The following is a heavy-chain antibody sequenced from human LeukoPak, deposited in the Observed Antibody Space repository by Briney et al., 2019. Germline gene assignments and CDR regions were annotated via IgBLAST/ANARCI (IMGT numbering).Heavy chain of an antibody. CDR2: ISGDGATT. V-gene: IGHV3-43*02. D-gene: IGHD3-3*01. J-gene: IGHJ3*02. Sequence: GGSLRLSCAASGFTFDEFAMHWVRQAPGKGLEWVSLISGDGATTYYAASVKGRFTISRDNKKNFLYLQMNNLGTEDTALFYCAKDLSSIFDALNIWGQGTLVTVSS. CDR3: AKDLSSIFDALNI. CDR1: GFTFDEFA.